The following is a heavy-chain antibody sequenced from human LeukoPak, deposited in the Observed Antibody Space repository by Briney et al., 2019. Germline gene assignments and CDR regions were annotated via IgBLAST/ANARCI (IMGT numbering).Heavy chain of an antibody. D-gene: IGHD1-1*01. CDR1: GFTFSDHY. CDR2: ARDKAHSHTT. CDR3: ARDLNPKNWNSIIDAFDI. V-gene: IGHV3-72*01. Sequence: PGGSLRLSCAASGFTFSDHYMDWVRQAPGKGLEWVGRARDKAHSHTTVYAASVEGRFTVSRDDSKNSFFLQMNSLRTEDTAVYYCARDLNPKNWNSIIDAFDIWGQGTMVTVSS. J-gene: IGHJ3*02.